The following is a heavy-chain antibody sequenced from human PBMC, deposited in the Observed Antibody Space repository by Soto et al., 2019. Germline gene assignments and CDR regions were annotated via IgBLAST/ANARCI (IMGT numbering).Heavy chain of an antibody. D-gene: IGHD2-2*01. Sequence: SETLSLTCAVSGGSISSGGYSWSWIRQPPGKGLEWIGYMYHSGSTYYNPSLKSRVTISIDRSKNQFSLKLSSVTAADTAVYYRARVPAYWGQGILVTVSS. J-gene: IGHJ4*02. V-gene: IGHV4-30-2*01. CDR3: ARVPAY. CDR2: MYHSGST. CDR1: GGSISSGGYS.